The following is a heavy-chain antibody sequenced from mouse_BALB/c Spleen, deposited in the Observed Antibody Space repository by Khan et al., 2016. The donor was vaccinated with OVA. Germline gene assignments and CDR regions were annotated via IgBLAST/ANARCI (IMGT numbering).Heavy chain of an antibody. V-gene: IGHV5-6*01. CDR1: GFTFSTYG. Sequence: EVELVESGGDLVKTGGSLKLSCAASGFTFSTYGMSWVRQTPDKRLEWVATISSGGHYPYYIDSVKGRFTISRDYVKNILYLQMTSLRSEDTAMDYCARLAYYYNSEGFAYWGQGTLVTVSA. CDR2: ISSGGHYP. J-gene: IGHJ3*01. CDR3: ARLAYYYNSEGFAY. D-gene: IGHD1-1*02.